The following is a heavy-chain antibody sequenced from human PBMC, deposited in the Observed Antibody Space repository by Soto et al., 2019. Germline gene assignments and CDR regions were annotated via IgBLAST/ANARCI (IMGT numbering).Heavy chain of an antibody. V-gene: IGHV3-23*01. Sequence: GSLRLSCVDSGSPCSDYAMSWVRQAQGKGLEWVSSLSGSGDNSYYADSVKGRFTISRDNSKNTLYLQMNSLKDDDTAVYYCTKEGHCSGGTCQVAFDIWGQGTMVTVSS. CDR2: LSGSGDNS. J-gene: IGHJ3*02. D-gene: IGHD2-15*01. CDR3: TKEGHCSGGTCQVAFDI. CDR1: GSPCSDYA.